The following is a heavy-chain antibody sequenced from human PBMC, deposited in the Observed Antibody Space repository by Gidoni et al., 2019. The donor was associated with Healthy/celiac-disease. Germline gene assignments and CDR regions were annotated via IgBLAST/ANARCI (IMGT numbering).Heavy chain of an antibody. CDR1: GGSISSSSYY. CDR2: IYYSGST. V-gene: IGHV4-39*01. Sequence: QLQLQESGPGLVKPSETLSLTCTVSGGSISSSSYYWGWIRQPPGKGLEWIGSIYYSGSTYYNPSLKSRVTISVDTSKNQFSLKLSSVTAADTAVYYCASEGIAAAKFDYWGQGTLVTVSS. D-gene: IGHD6-13*01. CDR3: ASEGIAAAKFDY. J-gene: IGHJ4*02.